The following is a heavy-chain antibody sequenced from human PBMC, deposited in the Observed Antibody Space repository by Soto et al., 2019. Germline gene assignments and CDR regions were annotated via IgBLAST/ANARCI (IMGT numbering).Heavy chain of an antibody. D-gene: IGHD3-22*01. CDR2: ISYDGSNK. J-gene: IGHJ5*02. Sequence: QVQLVESGGGVVQPGRSLRLSCAASGFTFSSYAMHWVRQAPGKGLEWVAVISYDGSNKYYADSVKGRFTISRDNSKNTLYLQMNSLRAEDTAGDDCARFYYDSSGYGAWWFDPWGQGTLVTVSS. CDR3: ARFYYDSSGYGAWWFDP. V-gene: IGHV3-30-3*01. CDR1: GFTFSSYA.